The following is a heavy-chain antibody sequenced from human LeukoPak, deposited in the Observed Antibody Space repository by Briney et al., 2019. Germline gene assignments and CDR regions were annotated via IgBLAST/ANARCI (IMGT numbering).Heavy chain of an antibody. D-gene: IGHD5-12*01. J-gene: IGHJ4*02. Sequence: GGSLRLSCAASGFTFSSYSMNWVRQAPGKGLEWVSSISSSSSYIYYADSVKGRFTISRHNAKNSLYLQMNSLRAEDTAVYYCARDSWERGYSGYDPDYWGQGTLVTVSS. CDR1: GFTFSSYS. V-gene: IGHV3-21*01. CDR3: ARDSWERGYSGYDPDY. CDR2: ISSSSSYI.